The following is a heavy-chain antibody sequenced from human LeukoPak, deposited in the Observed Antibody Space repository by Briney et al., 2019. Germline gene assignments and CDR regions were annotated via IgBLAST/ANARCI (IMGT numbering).Heavy chain of an antibody. Sequence: PSETLSLTCTVSGGSISSSFYYWGWIRQPPGKGLEWIGYIYYSGSTNYNPSLKSRVTISVDTSKNQFSLKLSSVTAADTAVYYCARDAASRWDTALNWFDPWGQGTLVTVSS. V-gene: IGHV4-61*01. D-gene: IGHD5-18*01. CDR3: ARDAASRWDTALNWFDP. CDR1: GGSISSSFYY. CDR2: IYYSGST. J-gene: IGHJ5*02.